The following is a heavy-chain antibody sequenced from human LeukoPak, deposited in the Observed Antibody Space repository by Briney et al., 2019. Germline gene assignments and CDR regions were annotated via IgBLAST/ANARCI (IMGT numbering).Heavy chain of an antibody. D-gene: IGHD2-15*01. J-gene: IGHJ4*02. CDR3: AKGYCSGGTCYSYDY. CDR1: GYTFIRYY. Sequence: SVKVYCKTCGYTFIRYYIHWVRQAAGQGLEWMEIINPSGGSTSYAQKFQGRVTMTRDTSTSTVYMELNSLRSEDTAVYYCAKGYCSGGTCYSYDYWGQGTLVTVSS. CDR2: INPSGGST. V-gene: IGHV1-46*01.